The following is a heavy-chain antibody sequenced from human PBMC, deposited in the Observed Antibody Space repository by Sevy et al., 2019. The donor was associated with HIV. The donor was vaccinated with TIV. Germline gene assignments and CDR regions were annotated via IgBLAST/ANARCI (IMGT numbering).Heavy chain of an antibody. Sequence: GGSLRLSCAASGFSVNSNYMTWVRQAPGKGLDWVSIIYSDGSTKYADALKGRFTISRDNSKNTMYLQMNSLRVEDTAVYYCARGGYYYDNAAYYALDSWGQGTLVTVSS. CDR1: GFSVNSNY. V-gene: IGHV3-66*01. D-gene: IGHD3-22*01. J-gene: IGHJ4*02. CDR3: ARGGYYYDNAAYYALDS. CDR2: IYSDGST.